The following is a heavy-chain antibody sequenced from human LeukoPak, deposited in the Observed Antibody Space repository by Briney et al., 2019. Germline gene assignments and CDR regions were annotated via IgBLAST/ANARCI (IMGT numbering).Heavy chain of an antibody. CDR3: ARRSAAKDAFDI. D-gene: IGHD6-25*01. Sequence: GGSLRLSCAASGFTFSSYWMHWVRQAPGKGLVWVSRINSDGSTTSYADPVKGRFTISRDNAKNTLFLQMNSLRAEDTAVYYCARRSAAKDAFDIWGQGTMVTVSS. J-gene: IGHJ3*02. V-gene: IGHV3-74*01. CDR1: GFTFSSYW. CDR2: INSDGSTT.